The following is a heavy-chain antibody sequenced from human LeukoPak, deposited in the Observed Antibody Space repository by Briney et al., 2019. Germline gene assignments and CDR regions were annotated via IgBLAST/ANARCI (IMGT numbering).Heavy chain of an antibody. V-gene: IGHV1-69*13. CDR2: IIPIFGTA. D-gene: IGHD6-13*01. CDR3: ARSSLYSSSWYEPPSLGEDY. Sequence: SVKVSCKASGGTFSSYAISWGRQAPGQGLEWMGGIIPIFGTANYAQKFQGRVTITADESTSTAYMELSSLRSEDTAVYYCARSSLYSSSWYEPPSLGEDYWGQGTLVTVSS. J-gene: IGHJ4*02. CDR1: GGTFSSYA.